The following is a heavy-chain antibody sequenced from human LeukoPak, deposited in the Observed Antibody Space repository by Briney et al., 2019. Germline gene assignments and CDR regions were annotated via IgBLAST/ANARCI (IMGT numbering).Heavy chain of an antibody. CDR3: ARDGASTIGNAFDI. D-gene: IGHD3-16*01. V-gene: IGHV3-21*01. CDR2: ISSSSSYI. Sequence: PGESLRLSCATSGFSFNRRGMNWVRHPPGKGLEWVSSISSSSSYIYYADSVKGRFTISRDNAKNSLYLQMNSLRAEDTAVYYCARDGASTIGNAFDIWGQGTMVTVSS. J-gene: IGHJ3*02. CDR1: GFSFNRRG.